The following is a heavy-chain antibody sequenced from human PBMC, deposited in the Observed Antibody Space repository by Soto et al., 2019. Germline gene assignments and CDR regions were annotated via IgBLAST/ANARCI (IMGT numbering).Heavy chain of an antibody. D-gene: IGHD3-9*01. V-gene: IGHV1-69*01. CDR3: ARGALRYFDWLLYYDSFDY. CDR2: IIPIFGTA. Sequence: QVQLVQSGAEVKKPGSSVKFSCTASGGTFSSYAISWVRQAPGQGLEWMGGIIPIFGTANYAQKFQGRVTITADESTSTAYMELSSVRSEDTAVYYCARGALRYFDWLLYYDSFDYWGQVTLVTVSS. CDR1: GGTFSSYA. J-gene: IGHJ4*02.